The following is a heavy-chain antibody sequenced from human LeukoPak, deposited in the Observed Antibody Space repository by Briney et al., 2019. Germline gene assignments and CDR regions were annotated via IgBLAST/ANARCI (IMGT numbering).Heavy chain of an antibody. V-gene: IGHV4-4*07. CDR1: GEFTSNYY. CDR3: ARARSGYPTEYYYYYYMDV. Sequence: SETLSLTCTVSGEFTSNYYWSWIRQPAGKGLEWIGRIYTSGSTNYNPSLKSRVTISVDTSKNQFSLKLSSVTAADTAVYYCARARSGYPTEYYYYYYMDVWGKGTTVTISS. CDR2: IYTSGST. J-gene: IGHJ6*03. D-gene: IGHD5-12*01.